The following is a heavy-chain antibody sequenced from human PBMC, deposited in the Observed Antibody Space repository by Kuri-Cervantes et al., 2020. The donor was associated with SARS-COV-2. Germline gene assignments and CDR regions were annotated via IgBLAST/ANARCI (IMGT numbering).Heavy chain of an antibody. CDR1: GFTFSSYS. CDR3: ARPSQGYSSPFQH. D-gene: IGHD5-18*01. Sequence: GESLKISCAASGFTFSSYSMNWVRQAPGKGLEWVSSISSSSSYTYYADSVKGRFTISRDNAKNSLYLQMNSLRAEDTAVYYCARPSQGYSSPFQHWGQGTLVTVSS. V-gene: IGHV3-21*01. CDR2: ISSSSSYT. J-gene: IGHJ1*01.